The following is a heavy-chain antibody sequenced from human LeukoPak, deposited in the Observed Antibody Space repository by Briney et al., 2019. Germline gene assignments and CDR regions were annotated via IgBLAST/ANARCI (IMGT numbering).Heavy chain of an antibody. CDR3: ARQGVVTPNYYYYYMDV. J-gene: IGHJ6*03. V-gene: IGHV4-39*01. CDR1: GGSISSSSYY. D-gene: IGHD2-21*02. CDR2: IYYSGST. Sequence: SETLSLTCTVSGGSISSSSYYWGWIRQPPGKGLEWIGSIYYSGSTYYNPSLKSRVTISVDTSKNQFSLKLSSVTAADTAVYYCARQGVVTPNYYYYYMDVWGKGTTVTVSS.